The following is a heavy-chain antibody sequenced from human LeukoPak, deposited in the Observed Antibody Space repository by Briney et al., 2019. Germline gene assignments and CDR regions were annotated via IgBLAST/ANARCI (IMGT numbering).Heavy chain of an antibody. CDR2: ISSSSSYI. CDR1: GFTFSSYS. CDR3: ARDHLLSWYTFGY. D-gene: IGHD6-13*01. Sequence: GGSLRLSCAASGFTFSSYSMNWVRQAPGKGLEWVSSISSSSSYIYYADSVKGRFTISRDNAKNSLYLQMNSLRAEDTAVYYCARDHLLSWYTFGYWGQGTLVTVSS. J-gene: IGHJ4*02. V-gene: IGHV3-21*01.